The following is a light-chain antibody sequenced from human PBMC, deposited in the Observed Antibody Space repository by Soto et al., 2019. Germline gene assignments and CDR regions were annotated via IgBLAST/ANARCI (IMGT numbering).Light chain of an antibody. CDR1: QSISSW. J-gene: IGKJ1*01. CDR2: DAS. CDR3: QQYYSYPRT. V-gene: IGKV1-5*01. Sequence: DIHMTQSPSSLSASIGDGVTITFRASQSISSWLAWYQQKPGKAPKLLIYDASSLESGVPSRFSGIGSGTEFTLTITSLQPDDFATYYCQQYYSYPRTFGQGTKVDIK.